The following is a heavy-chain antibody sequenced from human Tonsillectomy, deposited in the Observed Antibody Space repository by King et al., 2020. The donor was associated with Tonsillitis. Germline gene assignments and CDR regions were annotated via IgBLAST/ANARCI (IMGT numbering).Heavy chain of an antibody. Sequence: QLVQSGGGVVQPGRSLRLSCAASGFSFRTYGMHWVRQAPGQGLDWVAVISYDERKKYYEDSVKGRFTISRDNSKNTLYLQMNSLRAEDTAVYYCAKDYSDDSWWYFDLWGRGTLVTVSS. CDR2: ISYDERKK. CDR3: AKDYSDDSWWYFDL. CDR1: GFSFRTYG. D-gene: IGHD3-3*01. V-gene: IGHV3-30*18. J-gene: IGHJ2*01.